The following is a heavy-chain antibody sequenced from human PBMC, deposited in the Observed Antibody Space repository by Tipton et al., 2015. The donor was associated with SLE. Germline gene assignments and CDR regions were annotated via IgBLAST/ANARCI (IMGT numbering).Heavy chain of an antibody. V-gene: IGHV3-43*02. CDR1: GFSFDDYA. J-gene: IGHJ4*02. D-gene: IGHD2-15*01. CDR3: AKVTLGGVLVLAPSAFDY. Sequence: SLRLSCAASGFSFDDYAMHWVRQAPGKGLEWVSLISGDGALTYYADSVKGRFTISRDNNKNSLFLQMSSLRTEDTAFYYCAKVTLGGVLVLAPSAFDYWGQGTLVTVSS. CDR2: ISGDGALT.